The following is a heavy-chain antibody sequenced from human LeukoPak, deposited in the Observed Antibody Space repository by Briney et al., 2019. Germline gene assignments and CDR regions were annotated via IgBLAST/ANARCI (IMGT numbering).Heavy chain of an antibody. CDR1: GFTFDDYA. J-gene: IGHJ4*02. V-gene: IGHV3-9*01. CDR2: ISWNSGSI. CDR3: ATGSIHSSSWSEGVDY. Sequence: GGSLRLSCAASGFTFDDYAMHWVRQAPGKGLEWVSGISWNSGSIGYADSVKGRFTISRDNAKNSLYLQMNSLRAEDTALYYCATGSIHSSSWSEGVDYWGQGTLVTVSS. D-gene: IGHD6-13*01.